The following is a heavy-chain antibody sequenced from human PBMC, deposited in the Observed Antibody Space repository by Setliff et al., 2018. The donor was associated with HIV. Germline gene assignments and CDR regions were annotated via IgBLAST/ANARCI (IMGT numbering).Heavy chain of an antibody. CDR3: ARSGCTSCPMGY. Sequence: PSETLSLTCSVSGGSIKTAVYYWSWIRQPAGKSLAWVGHISVKGATTYNPSLESRVTMSVDTSKHQFSLNLRSLTAADTAVYYCARSGCTSCPMGYWGQGTLVTVSS. J-gene: IGHJ4*02. V-gene: IGHV4-61*09. CDR2: ISVKGAT. CDR1: GGSIKTAVYY. D-gene: IGHD2-2*01.